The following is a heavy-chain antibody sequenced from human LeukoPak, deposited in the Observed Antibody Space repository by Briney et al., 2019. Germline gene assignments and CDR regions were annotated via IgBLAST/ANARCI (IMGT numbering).Heavy chain of an antibody. CDR2: ISSSGTTI. CDR1: GFTFSSYE. Sequence: GGSLRLSCAASGFTFSSYEMNWVRQAPGKGLQWVSDISSSGTTIYYADSVKGRFTISRDNSKSTLYLQMNSLKAEDTAVYYCARGGVTTMTLRDLWLDYWGQGTLVTVSS. CDR3: ARGGVTTMTLRDLWLDY. D-gene: IGHD4-17*01. V-gene: IGHV3-48*03. J-gene: IGHJ4*02.